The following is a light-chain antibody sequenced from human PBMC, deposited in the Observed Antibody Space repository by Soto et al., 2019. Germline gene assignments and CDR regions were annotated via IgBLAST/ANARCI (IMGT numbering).Light chain of an antibody. CDR2: GNS. V-gene: IGLV1-40*01. CDR1: SSNIGAHYD. J-gene: IGLJ1*01. CDR3: QSYDNSLSAYV. Sequence: QSVLTQPPSVSGAPGQRVTISCTGSSSNIGAHYDIHWYQQLPGTAPKLLIYGNSNRPSGVPDRFSGSKSGTSASLAITGLQAEDEADYYCQSYDNSLSAYVFGTGTKLTVL.